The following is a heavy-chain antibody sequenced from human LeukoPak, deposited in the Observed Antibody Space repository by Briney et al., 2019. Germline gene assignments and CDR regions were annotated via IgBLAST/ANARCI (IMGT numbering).Heavy chain of an antibody. J-gene: IGHJ4*02. CDR2: IYYSGST. D-gene: IGHD3-22*01. CDR3: ARGFYYEPGCFDY. V-gene: IGHV4-61*01. Sequence: SETLSLTCSVSGDSISSGSFYWSWIRQPPGKGLEWIGYIYYSGSTNYNPSLKSRVTISVDMSKNQFSLKLNSVTAADTAVYYCARGFYYEPGCFDYWGQGALVTVSS. CDR1: GDSISSGSFY.